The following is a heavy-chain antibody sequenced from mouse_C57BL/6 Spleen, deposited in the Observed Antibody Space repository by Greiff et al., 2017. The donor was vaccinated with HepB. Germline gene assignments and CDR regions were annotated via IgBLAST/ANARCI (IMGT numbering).Heavy chain of an antibody. V-gene: IGHV7-3*01. Sequence: EVKLMESGGGLVQPGGSLSLSCAASGFTFTDYYMSWVRQPPGKALEWLGFIRNKANGYTTEYSASVKGRFTISRDNSQSILYLQMNALRAEDSATYYCARYEGDFDYWGQGTTLTVSS. CDR3: ARYEGDFDY. CDR2: IRNKANGYTT. CDR1: GFTFTDYY. J-gene: IGHJ2*01.